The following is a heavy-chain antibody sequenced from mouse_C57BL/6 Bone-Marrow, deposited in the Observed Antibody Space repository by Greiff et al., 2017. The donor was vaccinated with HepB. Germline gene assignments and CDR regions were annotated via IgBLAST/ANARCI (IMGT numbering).Heavy chain of an antibody. D-gene: IGHD3-2*02. V-gene: IGHV3-6*01. CDR2: ISYDGSN. J-gene: IGHJ2*01. Sequence: EVKLEESGPGLVKPSQSLSLTCSVTGYSITSGYYWNWIRQFPGNKLEWMGYISYDGSNNYNPSLNNRISITRDTSKNQFFLKLNSVTTEDTATYYCAREGRSGYVDYWGQGTTLTVSS. CDR1: GYSITSGYY. CDR3: AREGRSGYVDY.